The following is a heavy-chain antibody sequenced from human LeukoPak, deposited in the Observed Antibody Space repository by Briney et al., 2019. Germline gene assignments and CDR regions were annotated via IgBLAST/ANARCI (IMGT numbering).Heavy chain of an antibody. CDR3: ARVMVFPFYYDSSGYYYVPLYYYYMDV. CDR1: GGSISSYY. D-gene: IGHD3-22*01. V-gene: IGHV4-4*07. J-gene: IGHJ6*03. CDR2: IYTSGST. Sequence: SETLSLTCTVSGGSISSYYWSWIRQPAGKGLEWIGRIYTSGSTNYNPSLKSRVTMSVDTSKNQFSLKLSSVTAADTAVYYCARVMVFPFYYDSSGYYYVPLYYYYMDVWGKGTTVTVSS.